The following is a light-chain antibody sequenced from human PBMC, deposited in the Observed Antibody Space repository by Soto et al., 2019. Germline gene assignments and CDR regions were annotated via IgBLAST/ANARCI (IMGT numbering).Light chain of an antibody. CDR2: EVS. CDR1: SSDVGSYNR. CDR3: SAYTSSSTYV. J-gene: IGLJ1*01. V-gene: IGLV2-18*02. Sequence: SVLTQPPSVSGSPGQSVTVSCTGTSSDVGSYNRVSWYQQSPGTAPKLMIYEVSDRPSGVPDRFSGSKSGNTASLTISGLQAEYVADYYCSAYTSSSTYVVGSGTNVTVL.